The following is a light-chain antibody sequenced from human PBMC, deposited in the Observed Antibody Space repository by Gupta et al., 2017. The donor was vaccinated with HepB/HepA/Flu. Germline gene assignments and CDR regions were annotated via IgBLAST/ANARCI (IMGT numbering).Light chain of an antibody. J-gene: IGLJ2*01. CDR2: SNN. Sequence: QSVLPQPPSASGTPGQRVTISCAGSSSNSGSNTVNWYQQLPGTAPKLLIYSNNQRPAGVPDRFSGSKSGTSASLAISGRQSEDEADYYCAAWDDSLNVVFGGGTKLTVL. CDR1: SSNSGSNT. V-gene: IGLV1-44*01. CDR3: AAWDDSLNVV.